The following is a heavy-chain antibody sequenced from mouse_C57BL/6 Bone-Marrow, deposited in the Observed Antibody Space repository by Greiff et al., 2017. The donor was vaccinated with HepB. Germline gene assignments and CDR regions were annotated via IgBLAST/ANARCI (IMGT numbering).Heavy chain of an antibody. CDR1: GFTFSDYG. CDR2: ISSGSSTI. CDR3: ARQDYGNFYAMDY. D-gene: IGHD2-1*01. J-gene: IGHJ4*01. V-gene: IGHV5-17*01. Sequence: EVKLQESGGGLVKPGGSLKLSCAASGFTFSDYGMHWVRQAPEKGLEWVAYISSGSSTIYYADTVKGRFTISRDNAKNTLFLQMTSLRSEDTAMYYCARQDYGNFYAMDYWGQGTSVTVSS.